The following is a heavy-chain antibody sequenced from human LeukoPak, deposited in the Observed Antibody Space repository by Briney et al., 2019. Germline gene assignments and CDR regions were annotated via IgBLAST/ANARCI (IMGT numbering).Heavy chain of an antibody. CDR3: ARNQIVGAMNAFDI. CDR2: IYYSGST. CDR1: GYSISSGNW. Sequence: SETLSLTCAVSGYSISSGNWWGWIRQPPGKGLEWIGYIYYSGSTYYNPSLKSRVTMSVDTSKNQFSLKLSSVTAVDTAVYYCARNQIVGAMNAFDIWGQGTMVTVSS. D-gene: IGHD1-26*01. V-gene: IGHV4-28*01. J-gene: IGHJ3*02.